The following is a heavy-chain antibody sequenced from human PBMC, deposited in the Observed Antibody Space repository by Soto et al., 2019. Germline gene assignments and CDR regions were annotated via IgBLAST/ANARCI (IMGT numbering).Heavy chain of an antibody. J-gene: IGHJ4*02. D-gene: IGHD2-15*01. CDR2: IYYSGST. CDR3: ARGNTPTEVGFDY. V-gene: IGHV4-30-4*01. CDR1: GGSIISGDYY. Sequence: SETLSLTCTVSGGSIISGDYYWILIRQPPGKGLEWIGYIYYSGSTYYNPSLKSRVTISVDTSKNQFSLKLSSVTAADTAVYYCARGNTPTEVGFDYWGQGTLVTVSS.